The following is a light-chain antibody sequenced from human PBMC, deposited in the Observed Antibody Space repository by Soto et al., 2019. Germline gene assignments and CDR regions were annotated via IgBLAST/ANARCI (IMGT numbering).Light chain of an antibody. J-gene: IGKJ1*01. CDR2: GAS. Sequence: EIVLTQSPGTLSLSPGERATLSCRASESVSSSYLAWYQQKPGQAPRLLIFGASSRATGTPDRFSGSGSGKDFTLTISRLEPEDFAVYYCQQYGSLPPWTFGQGTEVEI. V-gene: IGKV3-20*01. CDR3: QQYGSLPPWT. CDR1: ESVSSSY.